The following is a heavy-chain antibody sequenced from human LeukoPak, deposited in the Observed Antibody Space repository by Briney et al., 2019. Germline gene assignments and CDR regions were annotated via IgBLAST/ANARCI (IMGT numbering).Heavy chain of an antibody. Sequence: SETLSLTRIVSGGSIRSYYWSWIRQPAGKGLEWIGCIYTSGSTNYNPSLKSRVTMSVDTSKNQFSLKLSSVTAADTAVYYCARGDGYSSRWYENWGQGTLVTVSS. CDR3: ARGDGYSSRWYEN. V-gene: IGHV4-4*07. CDR1: GGSIRSYY. J-gene: IGHJ4*02. D-gene: IGHD6-13*01. CDR2: IYTSGST.